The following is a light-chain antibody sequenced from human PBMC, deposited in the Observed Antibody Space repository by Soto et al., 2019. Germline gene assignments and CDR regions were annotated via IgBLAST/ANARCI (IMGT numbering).Light chain of an antibody. Sequence: EFVLKQSSGTLSLTPRERATLSCRASQTVRNNYLAWYQQKPGQSPRLLSYGGSTRATAFPARFSGSGSGTDFTLTISCLQSENFATYYCLQYYSYPVTFGQGTKVDIK. J-gene: IGKJ1*01. CDR2: GGS. CDR3: LQYYSYPVT. CDR1: QTVRNNY. V-gene: IGKV3D-7*01.